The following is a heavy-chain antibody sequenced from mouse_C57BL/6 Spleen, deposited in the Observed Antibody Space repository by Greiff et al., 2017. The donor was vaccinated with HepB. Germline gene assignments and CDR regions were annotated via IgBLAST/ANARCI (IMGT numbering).Heavy chain of an antibody. CDR3: ARRAGNPYYFDY. D-gene: IGHD2-1*01. CDR1: GFTFSDYY. J-gene: IGHJ2*01. CDR2: ISNGGGST. V-gene: IGHV5-12*01. Sequence: VQLKESGGGLVQPGGSLKLSCAASGFTFSDYYMYWVRQTPEKRLEWVAYISNGGGSTYYPDTVKGRFTISRDNAKNTLYLQMSRLKSEDTAMYYCARRAGNPYYFDYWGQGTTLTVSS.